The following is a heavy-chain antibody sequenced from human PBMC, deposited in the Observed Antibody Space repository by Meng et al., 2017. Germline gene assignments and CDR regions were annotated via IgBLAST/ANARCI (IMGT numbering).Heavy chain of an antibody. CDR3: AKGGRIQLWSFFDY. J-gene: IGHJ4*02. CDR2: IDGSGGST. Sequence: EVQLVESGGGLVQPGGSLSLSCAASGFTFSDYWMHWVRQGPGKGLVWVSGIDGSGGSTYYADSVKGRFTISRDNSKNTLYLQMNSLRAEDTAVYYCAKGGRIQLWSFFDYWGQGTLVTVSS. CDR1: GFTFSDYW. D-gene: IGHD5-18*01. V-gene: IGHV3-23*04.